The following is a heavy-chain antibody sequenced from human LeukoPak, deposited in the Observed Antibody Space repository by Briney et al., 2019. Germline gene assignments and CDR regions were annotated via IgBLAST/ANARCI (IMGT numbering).Heavy chain of an antibody. Sequence: SETLSLTCTVSGGSISSYYWSWIRQPPGKGLEWIGYIYYSGSTNYNPSLKSRVTISVDTSKNQFSLKLSSVTAADTAVYYCARAVYSSSWYDYXXQGTLVTVSS. CDR3: ARAVYSSSWYDY. D-gene: IGHD6-13*01. V-gene: IGHV4-59*01. CDR1: GGSISSYY. J-gene: IGHJ4*02. CDR2: IYYSGST.